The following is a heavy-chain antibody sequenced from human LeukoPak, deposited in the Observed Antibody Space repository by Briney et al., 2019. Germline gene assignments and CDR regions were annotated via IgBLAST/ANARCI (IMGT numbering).Heavy chain of an antibody. V-gene: IGHV4-39*07. J-gene: IGHJ6*03. CDR1: GGSISSSSYY. CDR3: ARDAYYYYYMDV. CDR2: IYYSGST. Sequence: SETLSLTCTVSGGSISSSSYYWGWIRQPPGKGLEWIGSIYYSGSTYYNPSLKSRVTISVDTSKNQFSLKLSSVTAADTAVYYCARDAYYYYYMDVWGKGTTVTVSS.